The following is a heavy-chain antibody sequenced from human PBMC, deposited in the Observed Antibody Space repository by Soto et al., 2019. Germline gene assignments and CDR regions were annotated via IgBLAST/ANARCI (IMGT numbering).Heavy chain of an antibody. V-gene: IGHV3-48*02. Sequence: GGSLRLSCAASGFTIGTYTMNWVRQAPGKGLEWVSYISSSSSTIYYADSVKGRFTISRDNAKKSVYLQMNSLRDEDTAVYYCVRDLGCISTSCRAHFDFWGQGTLVTVSS. CDR3: VRDLGCISTSCRAHFDF. J-gene: IGHJ4*02. CDR2: ISSSSSTI. CDR1: GFTIGTYT. D-gene: IGHD2-2*01.